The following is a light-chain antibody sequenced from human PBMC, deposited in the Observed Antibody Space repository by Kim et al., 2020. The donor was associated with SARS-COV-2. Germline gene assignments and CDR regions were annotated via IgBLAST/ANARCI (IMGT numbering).Light chain of an antibody. V-gene: IGKV2-24*01. Sequence: DIVMTQTPLSSPVTLGQPASISCRSSQSLVHGNGNTYLSWLHQRPGQPPRLLIYKISSRFSGVPDRFSGSGAGTYFTLIINRVEAEDVGVYYCMQATQFPRTFGQETKLEI. CDR2: KIS. J-gene: IGKJ2*01. CDR3: MQATQFPRT. CDR1: QSLVHGNGNTY.